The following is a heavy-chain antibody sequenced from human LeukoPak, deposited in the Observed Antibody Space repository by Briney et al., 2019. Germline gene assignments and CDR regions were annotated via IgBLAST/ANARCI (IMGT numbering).Heavy chain of an antibody. Sequence: PSETLSLTCTVTGGSISTHYWSWIRQPPGKGLGWIGYLYYSGSTNYNPSLKSRVTISGDTSKNQFSLKLSSVTAADTAVYYCTRFPVRRYFDLWGRGTLVTVSS. CDR3: TRFPVRRYFDL. CDR1: GGSISTHY. V-gene: IGHV4-59*11. J-gene: IGHJ2*01. CDR2: LYYSGST.